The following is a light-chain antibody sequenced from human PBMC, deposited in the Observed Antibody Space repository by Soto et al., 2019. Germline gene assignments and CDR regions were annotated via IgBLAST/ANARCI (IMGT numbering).Light chain of an antibody. CDR1: QSVSSSY. CDR2: GAS. Sequence: EIVLTQSPGTLSLSPGERATLSCRASQSVSSSYLAWYQQKPGQAPRLLIYGASIRATGIPDRFSGSGSGTDFTLTISRLEPEEFAVYYCQQYGSSLFFGPGTKVDIK. CDR3: QQYGSSLF. V-gene: IGKV3-20*01. J-gene: IGKJ3*01.